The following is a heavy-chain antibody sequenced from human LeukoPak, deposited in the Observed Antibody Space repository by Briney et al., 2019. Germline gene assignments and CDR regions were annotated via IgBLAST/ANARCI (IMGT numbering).Heavy chain of an antibody. Sequence: PSETLSLTCTVSGGSISSSSYYWGWIRQPPGKGLEWIGSIYYSGSTYYNPSLKSRVTISVDTSKNQFSLKLSSVTAADTAVYYCAGLWFGELSPDYWGQGTLVTVSS. CDR3: AGLWFGELSPDY. J-gene: IGHJ4*02. CDR1: GGSISSSSYY. V-gene: IGHV4-39*07. D-gene: IGHD3-10*01. CDR2: IYYSGST.